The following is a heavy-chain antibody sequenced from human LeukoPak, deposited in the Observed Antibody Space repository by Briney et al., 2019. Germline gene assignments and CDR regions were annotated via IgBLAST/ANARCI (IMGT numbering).Heavy chain of an antibody. Sequence: PGGSLRLSCAASGFTFRSYAMHWVRQAPGKGLEWVAVISYDGSNKYYTDSVKGRSTISGDNSKNTLYLQMNSLRAEDTAVYYCARDCSSTTYYYYGMDVWGQGTTVTVSS. CDR3: ARDCSSTTYYYYGMDV. CDR2: ISYDGSNK. J-gene: IGHJ6*02. D-gene: IGHD2-2*01. V-gene: IGHV3-30-3*01. CDR1: GFTFRSYA.